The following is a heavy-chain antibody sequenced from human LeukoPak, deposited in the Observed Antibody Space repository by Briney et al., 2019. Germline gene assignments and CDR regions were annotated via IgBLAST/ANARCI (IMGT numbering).Heavy chain of an antibody. CDR3: ARVVLLWFGESSSDYGMDV. CDR1: GYTFTGYY. J-gene: IGHJ6*02. CDR2: INPNSGGT. V-gene: IGHV1-2*06. Sequence: ASVEVSCKASGYTFTGYYMHWVRQAPGQGLEWMGRINPNSGGTNYAQKFQGRATMTRDTSISTAYMELSRLRSDDTAVYYCARVVLLWFGESSSDYGMDVWGQGTTVTVSS. D-gene: IGHD3-10*01.